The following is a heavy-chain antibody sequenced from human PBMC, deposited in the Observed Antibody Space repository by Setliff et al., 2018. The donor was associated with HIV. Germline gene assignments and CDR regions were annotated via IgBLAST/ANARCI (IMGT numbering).Heavy chain of an antibody. J-gene: IGHJ5*02. CDR1: GFRVTDTY. D-gene: IGHD5-12*01. CDR2: INNDGRKT. CDR3: ARVASGYDYGWLDP. V-gene: IGHV3-74*03. Sequence: PGGSLRLSCEASGFRVTDTYMAWVRQAPGKGLVWVSRINNDGRKTTYADSVKGRFTVSRDNAKNTLYLQMNSLRAEDTAVYYCARVASGYDYGWLDPWGQGTLVTVSS.